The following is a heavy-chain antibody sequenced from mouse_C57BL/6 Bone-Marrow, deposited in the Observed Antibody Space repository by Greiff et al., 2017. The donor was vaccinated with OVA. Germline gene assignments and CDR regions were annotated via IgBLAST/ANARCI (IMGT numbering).Heavy chain of an antibody. CDR3: ARRGYYGSSYVKDLDWYFDV. D-gene: IGHD1-1*01. Sequence: VQLQQPGAELVKPGASVKLSCKASGYTFTSYWMQWVKQRPGQGLEWIGEIDPSDSYTNYNQKFKGKATLTVDTSSSTAYMQLSSLTSEDSAVYYCARRGYYGSSYVKDLDWYFDVWGTGTTVTVSS. CDR1: GYTFTSYW. V-gene: IGHV1-50*01. CDR2: IDPSDSYT. J-gene: IGHJ1*03.